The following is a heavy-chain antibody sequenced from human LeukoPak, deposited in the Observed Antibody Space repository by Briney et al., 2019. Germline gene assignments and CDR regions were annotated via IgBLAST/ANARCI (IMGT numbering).Heavy chain of an antibody. CDR2: IWYDGSNK. CDR3: ARGVVGATYTYYFDY. J-gene: IGHJ4*02. Sequence: GRSLRLSCAASGFKFSVYGMHWVRQAPGKGLEWVALIWYDGSNKYYADSVKGRFTISRDNSKNTLYLQMNSLRAEDTAVYYCARGVVGATYTYYFDYWGQGTLVTVSS. V-gene: IGHV3-33*01. CDR1: GFKFSVYG. D-gene: IGHD1-26*01.